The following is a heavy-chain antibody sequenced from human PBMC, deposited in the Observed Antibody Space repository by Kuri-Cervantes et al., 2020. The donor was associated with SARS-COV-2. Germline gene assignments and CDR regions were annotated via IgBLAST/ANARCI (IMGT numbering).Heavy chain of an antibody. Sequence: GGSLRLSCAASGFTFSSYDMHWVRQATGKGLEWVSAIGTAGDTYYPGSVKGRFTISRENAKNSLYLQMNSLRAEDTAVYYCASGLPYYYDSSGYSWFDPWGQGTLVTVSS. CDR2: IGTAGDT. J-gene: IGHJ5*02. D-gene: IGHD3-22*01. CDR1: GFTFSSYD. CDR3: ASGLPYYYDSSGYSWFDP. V-gene: IGHV3-13*01.